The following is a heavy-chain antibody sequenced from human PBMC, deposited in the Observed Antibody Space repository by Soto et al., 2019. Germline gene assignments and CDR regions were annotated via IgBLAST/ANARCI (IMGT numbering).Heavy chain of an antibody. CDR2: IRSKAYGGTT. J-gene: IGHJ4*02. Sequence: GGSLRLSCTASGFTFGDYAMSWVRQAPGKGLEWVGFIRSKAYGGTTEYAASVKGRFTISRDDSKSIAYLQMNRLKTEDTAVYYCTRVSTYYFDYWGQGTLVTVSS. CDR1: GFTFGDYA. CDR3: TRVSTYYFDY. D-gene: IGHD1-26*01. V-gene: IGHV3-49*04.